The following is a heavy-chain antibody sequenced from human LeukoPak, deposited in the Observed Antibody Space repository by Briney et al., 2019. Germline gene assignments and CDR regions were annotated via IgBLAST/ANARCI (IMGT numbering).Heavy chain of an antibody. Sequence: ASVKVSCKASGYTFTSYDINWVRQATGQGLEWMGWMNPNSGNTGYAQKFQGRVTMTRNTSISTAYMELRSLRSDDTAVYYCARAYYYDSSGYYYYYYYMDVWGKGTTVTVSS. CDR3: ARAYYYDSSGYYYYYYYMDV. J-gene: IGHJ6*03. D-gene: IGHD3-22*01. V-gene: IGHV1-8*01. CDR2: MNPNSGNT. CDR1: GYTFTSYD.